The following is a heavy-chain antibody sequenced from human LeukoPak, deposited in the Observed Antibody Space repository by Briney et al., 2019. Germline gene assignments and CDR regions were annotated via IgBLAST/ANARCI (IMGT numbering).Heavy chain of an antibody. V-gene: IGHV1-3*01. D-gene: IGHD2-15*01. J-gene: IGHJ5*02. CDR1: GYTFTSYA. CDR3: ARDAVGCSGGSCYYWDWFDP. CDR2: INAGNGNT. Sequence: ASVKVSCKASGYTFTSYAMHWVRQAPRQRLEWMGWINAGNGNTKYSQKFQGRVTITRDTSASTAYMELSSLRSEDTAVYYCARDAVGCSGGSCYYWDWFDPWGQGTLVTVSS.